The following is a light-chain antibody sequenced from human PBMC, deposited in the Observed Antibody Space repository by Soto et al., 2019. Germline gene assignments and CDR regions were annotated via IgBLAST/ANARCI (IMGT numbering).Light chain of an antibody. J-gene: IGLJ1*01. V-gene: IGLV2-14*01. CDR3: SLYTSENAYV. Sequence: QSALTQPASVSGSPGQSITISCTGTSRDVGAYDYVSWYLQYPDKAPQLLIYEVSKRPSGVPDRFSGSKSGNTASLTISGLQAADEADYYCSLYTSENAYVFGTGTKLTVL. CDR2: EVS. CDR1: SRDVGAYDY.